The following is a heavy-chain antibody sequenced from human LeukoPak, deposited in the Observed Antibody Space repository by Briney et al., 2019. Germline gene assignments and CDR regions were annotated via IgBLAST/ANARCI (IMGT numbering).Heavy chain of an antibody. CDR3: ARRTGHSYFDY. J-gene: IGHJ4*02. D-gene: IGHD1-14*01. CDR2: ISGTGTTI. Sequence: GGSLRLSCSASGFTFSDYYMSWVRQTPGKGLEWISYISGTGTTIYSADSLKGRFTISRDNAKNSLYLQMNSLRAEDTAVYYCARRTGHSYFDYWGQGTLVTVSS. CDR1: GFTFSDYY. V-gene: IGHV3-11*01.